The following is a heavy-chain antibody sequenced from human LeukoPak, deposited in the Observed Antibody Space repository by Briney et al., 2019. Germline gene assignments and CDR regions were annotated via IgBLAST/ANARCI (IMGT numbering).Heavy chain of an antibody. V-gene: IGHV1-2*02. D-gene: IGHD4-17*01. CDR3: ARGGSIYDYGDYSHFDY. CDR2: INPNSGGT. CDR1: GYTFTGYY. Sequence: GASVKVSCKASGYTFTGYYMHWVRQAPGQGLEWMGWINPNSGGTNYAQKFQGRVTMTRDTSISTAYMELSRLRSDDTAVYYCARGGSIYDYGDYSHFDYWGQGTLVTVSS. J-gene: IGHJ4*02.